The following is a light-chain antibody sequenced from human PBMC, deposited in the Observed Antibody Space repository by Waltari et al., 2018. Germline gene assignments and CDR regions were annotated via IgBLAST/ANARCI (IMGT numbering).Light chain of an antibody. Sequence: EVVVTQTPAALSVSPGYGVTLSCRASQSISSNLAWYQQKAGQAPRLLIYRASIRAADVPARFSGSGSGTEFTLTINSLQSEDFAVYFCQQYDDWPPKYSFGQGTKLEIK. V-gene: IGKV3-15*01. J-gene: IGKJ2*01. CDR3: QQYDDWPPKYS. CDR2: RAS. CDR1: QSISSN.